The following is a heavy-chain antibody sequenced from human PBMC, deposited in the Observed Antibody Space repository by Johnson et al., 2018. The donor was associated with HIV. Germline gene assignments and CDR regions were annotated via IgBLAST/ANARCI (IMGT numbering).Heavy chain of an antibody. CDR1: GFTLSSYG. J-gene: IGHJ3*01. CDR3: ARDGAIAGAATEALDL. D-gene: IGHD1-26*01. Sequence: QVQLVESGGGVVQPGGSLRLSCAASGFTLSSYGMHWVRQAPGKGLEWVATTSFDERGKHYTDSVKGRFTISRDNSKNALYLQLNSLRPEDTAVYYCARDGAIAGAATEALDLWGQGTMVIVSS. CDR2: TSFDERGK. V-gene: IGHV3-30*19.